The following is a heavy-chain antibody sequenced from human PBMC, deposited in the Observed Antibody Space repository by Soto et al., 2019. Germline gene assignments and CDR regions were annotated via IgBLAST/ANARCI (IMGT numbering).Heavy chain of an antibody. V-gene: IGHV3-23*01. CDR3: AKSSFDWLSYFDY. Sequence: GGSLRLSCAAAGFTFSSYAMSWVRQAPGKGLEWVSAISGSGGSTYYADSVKGRFTISRDNSKNTLYLQMNSLRAEDTAVYYCAKSSFDWLSYFDYWGQGTLVTVSS. D-gene: IGHD3-9*01. J-gene: IGHJ4*02. CDR1: GFTFSSYA. CDR2: ISGSGGST.